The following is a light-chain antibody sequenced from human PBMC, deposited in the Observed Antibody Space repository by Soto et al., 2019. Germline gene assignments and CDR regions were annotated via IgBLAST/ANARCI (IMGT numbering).Light chain of an antibody. Sequence: DIQLTQSPSFLSASVGDRVTITCRASQGISSYLAWYQQKPGKAPKLLIYGASTLQSGVPSRFSGSGSGTEFTLTISNLQPEEFATYYCQQRNSYPLTFGQGTRLEIK. V-gene: IGKV1-9*01. CDR1: QGISSY. CDR3: QQRNSYPLT. CDR2: GAS. J-gene: IGKJ5*01.